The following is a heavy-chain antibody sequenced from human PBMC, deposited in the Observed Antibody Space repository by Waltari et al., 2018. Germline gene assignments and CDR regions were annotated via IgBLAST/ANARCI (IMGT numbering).Heavy chain of an antibody. D-gene: IGHD1-20*01. CDR2: ISYDGSNK. Sequence: QVQLVESGGGVVQPGRSLRLSCAASGFTFSSYGMHWVRQAPGNGLEWVAVISYDGSNKYYADSVKGRFTISRDNSKNTLYLQMNSLRAEDTAVYYCAKGASITGTKPDFDYWGQGTLVTVSS. V-gene: IGHV3-30*18. CDR1: GFTFSSYG. CDR3: AKGASITGTKPDFDY. J-gene: IGHJ4*02.